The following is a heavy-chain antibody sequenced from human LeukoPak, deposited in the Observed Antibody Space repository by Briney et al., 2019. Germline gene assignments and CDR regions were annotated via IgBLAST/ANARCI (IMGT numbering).Heavy chain of an antibody. Sequence: SVEVSCKASGGTFSSYAISWVRQAPGQGLEWMGRIIPILGIANYAQKFQGRVTITADKSTSTAYMELSSLRSEDTAVYYCASGDNSWSSTKYYFDYWGQGTLVTVSS. D-gene: IGHD2-8*02. CDR2: IIPILGIA. J-gene: IGHJ4*02. CDR3: ASGDNSWSSTKYYFDY. CDR1: GGTFSSYA. V-gene: IGHV1-69*04.